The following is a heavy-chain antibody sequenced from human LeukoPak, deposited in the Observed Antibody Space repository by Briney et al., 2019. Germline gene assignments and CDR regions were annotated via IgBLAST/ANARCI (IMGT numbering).Heavy chain of an antibody. CDR3: ARLTGTPYSFDY. D-gene: IGHD4-17*01. V-gene: IGHV1-3*01. CDR2: INVGNGNT. J-gene: IGHJ4*02. Sequence: GASVKVSCKASGYTFTSYAIHWVRQAPGQSPEWMGWINVGNGNTKYSQKFQGRVTITRDTSASTAYMGLSSLRSEDTAVYYCARLTGTPYSFDYWGQGTLVTVSS. CDR1: GYTFTSYA.